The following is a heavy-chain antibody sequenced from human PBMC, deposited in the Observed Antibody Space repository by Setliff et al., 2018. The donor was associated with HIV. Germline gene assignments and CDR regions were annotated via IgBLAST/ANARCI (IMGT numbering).Heavy chain of an antibody. CDR3: AKDVYVAKYYYGSSGYSGSYYFDY. J-gene: IGHJ4*02. Sequence: ETLSLTCTVSGGSISSSNYYWGWIRRPPGKGLEWVSTVGAVGSPTHYAESVRGRFTISRDSSKNTLYLQMNSLRAEDTAVYYCAKDVYVAKYYYGSSGYSGSYYFDYWGQGTLVTVSS. CDR2: VGAVGSPT. CDR1: GGSISSSNYY. V-gene: IGHV3-23*01. D-gene: IGHD3-22*01.